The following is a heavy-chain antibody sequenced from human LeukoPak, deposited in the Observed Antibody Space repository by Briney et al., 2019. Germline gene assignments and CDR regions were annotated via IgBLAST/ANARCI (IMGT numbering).Heavy chain of an antibody. CDR3: AKEYYDFWSGDY. CDR2: VSGSGGST. Sequence: GGSLRLSCAASGFTFSSYGMSWVRQAPGKGLEWVSAVSGSGGSTYYADSVKGRFTISRDNSKNTLYLQMNSLRAEDTAVYYCAKEYYDFWSGDYWGQGTLITVSS. J-gene: IGHJ4*02. D-gene: IGHD3-3*01. V-gene: IGHV3-23*01. CDR1: GFTFSSYG.